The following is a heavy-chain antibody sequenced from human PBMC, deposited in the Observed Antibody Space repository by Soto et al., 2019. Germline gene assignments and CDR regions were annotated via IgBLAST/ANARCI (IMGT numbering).Heavy chain of an antibody. V-gene: IGHV1-8*01. CDR2: MNPNSGNT. Sequence: DSVKVCFKASGYPFTSYDINLVRQATGQGLEWMGWMNPNSGNTGYAQKFQGRVTMTRNTSISTAYMELSSLRSEDTAVYYCARGTVGMDVWGQGTTVTVSS. CDR1: GYPFTSYD. J-gene: IGHJ6*01. D-gene: IGHD4-17*01. CDR3: ARGTVGMDV.